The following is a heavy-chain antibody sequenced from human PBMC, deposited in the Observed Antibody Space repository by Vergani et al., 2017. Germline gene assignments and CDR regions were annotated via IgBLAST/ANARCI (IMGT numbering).Heavy chain of an antibody. V-gene: IGHV4-59*01. Sequence: QVQLQESGPGLVKPSETLSLTCTVSGGSISSYYWSWIRQPPGKGLEWIGYIYYSGSTNYNPSLKSRVTISVDTSKNQFSLKLSSVTAADTAVYYCARGTVYSIVAAGLWFDPWGQGTLVTVSS. CDR3: ARGTVYSIVAAGLWFDP. CDR1: GGSISSYY. D-gene: IGHD6-13*01. CDR2: IYYSGST. J-gene: IGHJ5*02.